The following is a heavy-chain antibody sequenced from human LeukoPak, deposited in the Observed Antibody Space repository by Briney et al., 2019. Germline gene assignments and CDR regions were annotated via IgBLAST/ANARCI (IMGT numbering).Heavy chain of an antibody. CDR2: ISYDGSNK. CDR1: GFTFSSYG. J-gene: IGHJ6*02. D-gene: IGHD2/OR15-2a*01. Sequence: GGSLRLSCAASGFTFSSYGMHWVRQAPGKGQEWEAVISYDGSNKYYADSVKGRFTISRDNSKNTLYLQMNSLRAEDTAVYYCAKDKGDYFGDYYGMDVWGQGTTVTVSS. V-gene: IGHV3-30*18. CDR3: AKDKGDYFGDYYGMDV.